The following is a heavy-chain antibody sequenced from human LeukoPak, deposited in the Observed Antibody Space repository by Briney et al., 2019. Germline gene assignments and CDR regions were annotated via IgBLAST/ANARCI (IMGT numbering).Heavy chain of an antibody. CDR2: IYYSGST. D-gene: IGHD6-13*01. J-gene: IGHJ4*02. CDR3: ARDSWYVGLY. CDR1: GGSISSSSYY. Sequence: PSETLSLTCTVSGGSISSSSYYWGWIRQPPGKGLEWIGSIYYSGSTNYNPSLKSRVTISVDTSKNQFSLKLSSVTAADTAVYYCARDSWYVGLYWGQGTLVTVSS. V-gene: IGHV4-39*07.